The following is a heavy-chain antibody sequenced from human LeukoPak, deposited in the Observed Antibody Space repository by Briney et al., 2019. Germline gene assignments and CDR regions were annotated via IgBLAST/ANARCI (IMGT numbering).Heavy chain of an antibody. CDR2: IYTSGST. Sequence: SETLSLTCTVSGGSISSYYWSWIRQPAGKGLEWIGRIYTSGSTNYNPSLKSRVTMSVDTSKNQFSLKLSSVTAADTAVYYCARVPRGSTVGTLPYFYYYMDVWGKGTTVIASS. D-gene: IGHD1-26*01. V-gene: IGHV4-4*07. J-gene: IGHJ6*03. CDR1: GGSISSYY. CDR3: ARVPRGSTVGTLPYFYYYMDV.